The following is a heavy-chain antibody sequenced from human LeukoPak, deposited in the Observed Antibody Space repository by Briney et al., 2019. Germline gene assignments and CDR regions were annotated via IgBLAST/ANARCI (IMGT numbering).Heavy chain of an antibody. D-gene: IGHD6-13*01. CDR1: GFTFSSYS. Sequence: PGGSLRLSCAASGFTFSSYSMYWVRQAPGKGLEWVAVISYDGSNKYYADSVKGRFTISRDNSKNTLYLQMNSLRAEDTAVYYCARTPAEYSSSWYDYWGQGTLVTVSS. J-gene: IGHJ4*02. V-gene: IGHV3-30*03. CDR3: ARTPAEYSSSWYDY. CDR2: ISYDGSNK.